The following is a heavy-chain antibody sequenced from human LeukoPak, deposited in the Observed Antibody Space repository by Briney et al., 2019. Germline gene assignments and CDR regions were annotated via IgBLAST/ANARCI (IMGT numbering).Heavy chain of an antibody. CDR3: ARAGHYYDSNGYPFSYYFDY. J-gene: IGHJ4*02. Sequence: GGSLRLSCAASGFTFDDYAMHWVRQAPGKGLEWVSGISWNSGSIGYADSVKGRFTISRDNAKNTLYLQMNSLRAEDTAVFYCARAGHYYDSNGYPFSYYFDYWGQGTLVTVSS. V-gene: IGHV3-9*01. D-gene: IGHD3-22*01. CDR1: GFTFDDYA. CDR2: ISWNSGSI.